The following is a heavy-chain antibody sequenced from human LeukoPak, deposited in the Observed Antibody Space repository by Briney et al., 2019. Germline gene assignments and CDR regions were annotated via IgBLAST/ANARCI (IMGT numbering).Heavy chain of an antibody. CDR1: GGSFSGYY. CDR2: INHSGST. Sequence: KSSETLSLTCAVYGGSFSGYYWRWIRQPPGKGLEWIGEINHSGSTNYNPSLKSRVTISVDTSKNQFSLKLSSVAAAVTAVYYSARAVNDFWSGFIDDAFDIWGQGTMVTASS. V-gene: IGHV4-34*01. D-gene: IGHD3-3*01. CDR3: ARAVNDFWSGFIDDAFDI. J-gene: IGHJ3*02.